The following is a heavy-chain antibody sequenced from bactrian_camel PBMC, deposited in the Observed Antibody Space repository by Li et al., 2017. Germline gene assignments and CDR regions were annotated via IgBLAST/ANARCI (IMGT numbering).Heavy chain of an antibody. V-gene: IGHV3S53*01. Sequence: QVQLVESGGGSVQSGGSLRLSRQVSGDAYSSDCMGWFRQGPGKQRDGVARIQRDGSAIYADSVKGRFTVTKDNAKNILYLQMNNLKPEDTAKYYCGVDPCNWGWILDLLIMVNGARGPRSPSP. CDR3: GVDPCNWGWILDLLIMV. J-gene: IGHJ4*01. CDR2: IQRDGSA. D-gene: IGHD5*01. CDR1: GDAYSSDC.